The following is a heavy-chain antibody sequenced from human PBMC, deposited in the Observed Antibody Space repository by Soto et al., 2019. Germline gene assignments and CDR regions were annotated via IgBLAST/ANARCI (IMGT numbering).Heavy chain of an antibody. CDR1: GFTFSTYG. J-gene: IGHJ3*02. CDR2: IWYDGSNK. V-gene: IGHV3-33*08. CDR3: ARSGRQTMVRGFWQSAFDI. D-gene: IGHD3-10*01. Sequence: PGGSLRLSCAASGFTFSTYGMHWVRQAPGKGLEWVAVIWYDGSNKYYADSVKGRFTISRDNSKNTLYLQMNSLRAEDTAVYYCARSGRQTMVRGFWQSAFDIWGQGTMVTVSS.